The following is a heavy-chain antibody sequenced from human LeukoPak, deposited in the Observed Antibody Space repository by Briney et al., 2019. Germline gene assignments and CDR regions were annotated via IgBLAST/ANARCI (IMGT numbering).Heavy chain of an antibody. CDR2: IYTSGST. CDR3: ARASYSYDINGWVPFDY. J-gene: IGHJ4*02. D-gene: IGHD3-22*01. V-gene: IGHV4-61*02. Sequence: PSETLSLTCTVSGSSISSGDNYWSWIRQPAGKGLEWIGRIYTSGSTNYNPSLKSRVTISGDASKNQFSLRLSSVTAADTAVYYCARASYSYDINGWVPFDYWGQGTLVTVSS. CDR1: GSSISSGDNY.